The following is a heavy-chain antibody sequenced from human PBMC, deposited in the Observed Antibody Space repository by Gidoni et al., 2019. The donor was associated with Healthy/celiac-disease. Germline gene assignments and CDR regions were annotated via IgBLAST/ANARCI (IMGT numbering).Heavy chain of an antibody. CDR2: IRGSGGST. CDR3: ANKDIVVVPAADYDAFDI. Sequence: EVQLVESGGGLVQPAGSLRLSRAAFGFTFSSYAMSGVRQAPGKGVEWLSAIRGSGGSTYYAAPVRGRFTISRDNSKNTLYLQMNSLRAEDTAVYYCANKDIVVVPAADYDAFDIWGQGTMVTVSS. D-gene: IGHD2-2*01. CDR1: GFTFSSYA. V-gene: IGHV3-23*04. J-gene: IGHJ3*02.